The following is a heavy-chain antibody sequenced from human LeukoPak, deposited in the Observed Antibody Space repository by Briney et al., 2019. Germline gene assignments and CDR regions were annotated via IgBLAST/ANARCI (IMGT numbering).Heavy chain of an antibody. D-gene: IGHD3-10*01. V-gene: IGHV4-34*01. Sequence: PSETLSLTCAVYGGSFSGYYWSWIRQPPGKGLEWIGEINHSGSTNYNPSLKSRVTISVDTSKNQFSLKLSSVTAADTAVYYCARRRFRGSGSYFSNWFDPWGQGTLATVSS. CDR2: INHSGST. CDR3: ARRRFRGSGSYFSNWFDP. CDR1: GGSFSGYY. J-gene: IGHJ5*02.